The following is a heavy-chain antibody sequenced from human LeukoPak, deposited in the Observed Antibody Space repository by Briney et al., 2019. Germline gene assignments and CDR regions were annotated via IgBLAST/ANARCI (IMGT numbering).Heavy chain of an antibody. V-gene: IGHV1-18*04. Sequence: GASVQVSCKASGYSFTEHYIYWVRHAPGQGLEWMGWISAYNGNTNYAQKLQGRVTMTTDTSTSTAYMELRSLRSDDTAVYHCARAPMELWFGESDYWGQGTLVTVSS. CDR3: ARAPMELWFGESDY. D-gene: IGHD3-10*01. CDR2: ISAYNGNT. CDR1: GYSFTEHY. J-gene: IGHJ4*02.